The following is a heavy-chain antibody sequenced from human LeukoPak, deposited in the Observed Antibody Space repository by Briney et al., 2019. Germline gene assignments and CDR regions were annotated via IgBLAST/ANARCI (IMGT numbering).Heavy chain of an antibody. D-gene: IGHD1-26*01. CDR3: ARDNSVGDYAWWFDP. CDR2: INPNSGNT. J-gene: IGHJ5*02. CDR1: GYTFTSYD. V-gene: IGHV1-8*01. Sequence: GASVKVSCKASGYTFTSYDINWVRQATGQALEWMGWINPNSGNTGYAQKFQGRVTMTTNTSISTAYMELSSLRSEDTAVYYCARDNSVGDYAWWFDPWGQGTLVTVSS.